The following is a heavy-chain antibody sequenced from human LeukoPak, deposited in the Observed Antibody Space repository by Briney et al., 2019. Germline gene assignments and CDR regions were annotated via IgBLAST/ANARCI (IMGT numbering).Heavy chain of an antibody. D-gene: IGHD3-10*01. CDR2: SNAGNGNT. V-gene: IGHV1-3*02. Sequence: ASAKVSCKASGYTFTSYAMHWVRQAPGQRLEWMGWSNAGNGNTKYSQEFQGRVTITRDTSASTAYMGLSSLRSEDMAVYYCARGAGFGELFLDYWGQGTLVTVSS. CDR3: ARGAGFGELFLDY. J-gene: IGHJ4*02. CDR1: GYTFTSYA.